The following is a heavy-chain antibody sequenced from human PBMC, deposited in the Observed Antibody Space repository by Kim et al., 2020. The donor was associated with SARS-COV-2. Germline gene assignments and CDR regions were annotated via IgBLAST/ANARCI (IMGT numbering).Heavy chain of an antibody. CDR1: GDSVSSNSAA. D-gene: IGHD6-13*01. J-gene: IGHJ6*02. V-gene: IGHV6-1*01. Sequence: SQTLSLTCAIPGDSVSSNSAAWNWIRQSPSRGLEWLGRTYYRSKWYNDYAVSVKSRITINPDTTKNQFSLQLNSVTPEDTAVYYCARNSYSSSWFPCGMDVWGQGTTVTVSS. CDR3: ARNSYSSSWFPCGMDV. CDR2: TYYRSKWYN.